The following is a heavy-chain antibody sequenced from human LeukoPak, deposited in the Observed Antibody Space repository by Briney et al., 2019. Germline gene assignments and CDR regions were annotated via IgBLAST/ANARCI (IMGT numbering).Heavy chain of an antibody. CDR3: AAVFEGRSGSYPT. Sequence: GASVKVSCKASGGTFSSYAISWVRQAPGQGLEWMGGIIPIFGTANYAQKFQGRVTITADKSTSTAYMELSSLRSEDTAVYYCAAVFEGRSGSYPTWGQGTLVTVSS. J-gene: IGHJ5*02. D-gene: IGHD3-10*01. CDR2: IIPIFGTA. CDR1: GGTFSSYA. V-gene: IGHV1-69*06.